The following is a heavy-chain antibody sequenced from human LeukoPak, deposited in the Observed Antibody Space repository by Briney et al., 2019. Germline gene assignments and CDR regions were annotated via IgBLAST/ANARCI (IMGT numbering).Heavy chain of an antibody. Sequence: SETLSLTCIVSGGSISSYYWSWIRQPPGKGLEWIGYISRSGSTNYNPSLKSRVTISVDTSKNQFSLKLSSVTAADTAVYFCAKSGNPYDFLTSWGQGTLVTVSS. CDR2: ISRSGST. D-gene: IGHD3-9*01. J-gene: IGHJ4*02. CDR3: AKSGNPYDFLTS. CDR1: GGSISSYY. V-gene: IGHV4-59*01.